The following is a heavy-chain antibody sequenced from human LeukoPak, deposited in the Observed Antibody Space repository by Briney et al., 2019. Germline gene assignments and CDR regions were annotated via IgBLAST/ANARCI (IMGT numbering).Heavy chain of an antibody. CDR3: AKDAKGVLDYYTDPFDY. CDR1: GFTFSSYA. Sequence: PGGSLRLSCAASGFTFSSYAMSWVRQAPGKGLEWVSAISGSGGSTYYADSVKGRFTISRDNSKNTLYLQMNSLRAEDTAVYYCAKDAKGVLDYYTDPFDYWGQGTLVTVSS. CDR2: ISGSGGST. D-gene: IGHD3-3*01. V-gene: IGHV3-23*01. J-gene: IGHJ4*02.